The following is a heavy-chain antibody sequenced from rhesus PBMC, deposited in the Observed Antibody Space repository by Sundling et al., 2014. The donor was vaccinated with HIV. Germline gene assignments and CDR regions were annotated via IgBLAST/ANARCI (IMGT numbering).Heavy chain of an antibody. V-gene: IGHV1-138*01. J-gene: IGHJ4*01. CDR2: INPKTGGT. CDR1: GYTFTDYS. D-gene: IGHD1-44*02. CDR3: ATWELLTGFDY. Sequence: QVQLVQSGAEVRKPGSPVKVSCKASGYTFTDYSMQWVRQAPGQGLEWMGRINPKTGGTDYVQKFQGRVTMTRDTSTSTAYMELSSLRSEDTAVYYCATWELLTGFDYWGQGVLVTVSS.